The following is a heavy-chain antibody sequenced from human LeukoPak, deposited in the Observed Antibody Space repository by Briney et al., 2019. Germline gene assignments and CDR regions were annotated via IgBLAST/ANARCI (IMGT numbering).Heavy chain of an antibody. CDR2: IYYSGST. Sequence: PSETLSLTCTVSGGSMSSSSYYWGWIRQPPGKGLEWIGSIYYSGSTYYNPSLKSRVTISVDTSKNQFSLKLSSVTAADTAVYYCAREDYYGSGSYLDYWGQGTLVTVSS. J-gene: IGHJ4*02. CDR1: GGSMSSSSYY. CDR3: AREDYYGSGSYLDY. D-gene: IGHD3-10*01. V-gene: IGHV4-39*07.